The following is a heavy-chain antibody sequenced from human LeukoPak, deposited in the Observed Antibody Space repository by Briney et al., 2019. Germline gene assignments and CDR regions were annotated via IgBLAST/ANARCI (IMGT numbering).Heavy chain of an antibody. CDR1: GFTFSDYY. D-gene: IGHD6-13*01. Sequence: TGGSLRLSCAASGFTFSDYYMSWIRQAPGKGLEWVSYISSSGSTIYYADSVKGRFTISRDNAKNSLYLQMNSLRAEDTAVYYCAKNLYSSSWYFDYWGQGTLVTVSS. V-gene: IGHV3-11*01. J-gene: IGHJ4*02. CDR3: AKNLYSSSWYFDY. CDR2: ISSSGSTI.